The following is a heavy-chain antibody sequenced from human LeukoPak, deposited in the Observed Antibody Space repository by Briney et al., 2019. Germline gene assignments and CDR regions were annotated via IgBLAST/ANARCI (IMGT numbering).Heavy chain of an antibody. CDR2: IYSGGST. V-gene: IGHV3-66*01. CDR1: GFTFSSNY. D-gene: IGHD6-19*01. J-gene: IGHJ4*02. CDR3: ARERNLEIAVAGTIFNY. Sequence: GGSLRLSCAASGFTFSSNYMSWDRQAPGKGLEWVSVIYSGGSTYYADSVKGRFTISRDNSKNTLYLQMKSLRAEDTAVYYCARERNLEIAVAGTIFNYWGQGTLVSVSS.